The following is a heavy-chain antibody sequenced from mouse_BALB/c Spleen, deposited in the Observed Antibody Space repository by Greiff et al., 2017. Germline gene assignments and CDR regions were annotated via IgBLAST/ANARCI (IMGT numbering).Heavy chain of an antibody. CDR3: ARGGYGYDGRNYAMDY. V-gene: IGHV1S127*01. CDR2: IDPSDSET. J-gene: IGHJ4*01. Sequence: VQLQQSGPQLVRPGASVKISCKASGYSFTSYWMHWVKQRPGQGLEWIGMIDPSDSETRLNQKFKDKATLTVDKSSSTAYMQLSSPTSEDSAVYYCARGGYGYDGRNYAMDYWGQGTSVTVSS. CDR1: GYSFTSYW. D-gene: IGHD2-2*01.